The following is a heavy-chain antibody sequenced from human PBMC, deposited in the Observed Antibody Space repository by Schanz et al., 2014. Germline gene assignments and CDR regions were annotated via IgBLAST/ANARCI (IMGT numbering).Heavy chain of an antibody. Sequence: QVQLVQSGAEVKKPGASVKVSCKASGYTFTSYGISWVRQAPGQGLEWMGWISAYNGNTKYPQKLQGRVTMTTDTATSTAYMELRSLRSDDTAVYDCARDAADFYDILTEEDYWGQGNLVTVSS. CDR3: ARDAADFYDILTEEDY. CDR1: GYTFTSYG. CDR2: ISAYNGNT. J-gene: IGHJ4*02. D-gene: IGHD3-9*01. V-gene: IGHV1-18*01.